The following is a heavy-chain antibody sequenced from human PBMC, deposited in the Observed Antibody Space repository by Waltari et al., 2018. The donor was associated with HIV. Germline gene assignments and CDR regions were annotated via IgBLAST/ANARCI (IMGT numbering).Heavy chain of an antibody. CDR2: INESGRI. J-gene: IGHJ1*01. CDR3: ARRKFA. Sequence: QVHLNQRAAGLLQPSETLSLTCAVYGESFDLYSWNCVRQPQGNEPEWIGEINESGRITLNPSLKSRLTISVDTSQNEISLKLISLTDAETAVDVCARRKFAGGQSTLVIV. CDR1: GESFDLYS. V-gene: IGHV4-34*01.